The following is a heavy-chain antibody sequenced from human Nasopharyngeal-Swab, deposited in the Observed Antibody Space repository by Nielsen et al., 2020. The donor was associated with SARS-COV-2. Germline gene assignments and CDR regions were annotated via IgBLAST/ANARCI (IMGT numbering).Heavy chain of an antibody. CDR2: IIVNLGMT. D-gene: IGHD4-17*01. Sequence: SVKVSCKASGYTFISFAMNWVRQAPGQGLEWMGGIIVNLGMTKYAQKFKDSVIINADESTGTAYMELSSLRSEDTAVYYCATWGIGYGENAHATFDSWGQGTQVTVSS. J-gene: IGHJ4*02. CDR1: GYTFISFA. V-gene: IGHV1-69*10. CDR3: ATWGIGYGENAHATFDS.